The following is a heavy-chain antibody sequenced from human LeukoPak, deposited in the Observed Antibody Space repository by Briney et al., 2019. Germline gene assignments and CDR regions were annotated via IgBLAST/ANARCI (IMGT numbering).Heavy chain of an antibody. CDR2: IYYSVST. V-gene: IGHV4-39*07. D-gene: IGHD5-18*01. J-gene: IGHJ5*02. CDR1: GGTISSSSYY. CDR3: ARHLYSNGADWFDP. Sequence: SETLSLTCTVSGGTISSSSYYWGWIRQPPGKRLEWIGSIYYSVSTYYIPSLKSRVTISVDTSKNQFSLKLTSMTAADTAVYYCARHLYSNGADWFDPCGQGTLVTVSS.